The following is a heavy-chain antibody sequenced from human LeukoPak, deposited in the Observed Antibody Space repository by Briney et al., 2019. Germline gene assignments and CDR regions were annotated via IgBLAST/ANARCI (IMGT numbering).Heavy chain of an antibody. Sequence: GGTLRLSCAASGFTFSSYGMSWVRQAPGKGLEWVSAISGSGGSTYYADSVKGRFTISRDNSKNTLYLQMNSLRAEDTAVYYCAKDGEQLTHYYYYYYMDVWGKGTTVTISS. J-gene: IGHJ6*03. CDR3: AKDGEQLTHYYYYYYMDV. V-gene: IGHV3-23*01. CDR1: GFTFSSYG. CDR2: ISGSGGST. D-gene: IGHD6-13*01.